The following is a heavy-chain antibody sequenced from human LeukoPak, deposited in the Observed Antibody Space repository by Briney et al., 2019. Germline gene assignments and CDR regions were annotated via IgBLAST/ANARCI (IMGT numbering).Heavy chain of an antibody. V-gene: IGHV3-30*18. CDR1: GFTFSSYG. J-gene: IGHJ5*02. CDR3: AKRSRAPRGLDP. D-gene: IGHD3-10*01. CDR2: ISYDGSNK. Sequence: GGSPRLSCAASGFTFSSYGMHWVRQAPGKGLEWVAVISYDGSNKYYADSVKGRFTISRDNSKNTLYLQMNSLRAEDTAVYYCAKRSRAPRGLDPWGQGTLVTVSS.